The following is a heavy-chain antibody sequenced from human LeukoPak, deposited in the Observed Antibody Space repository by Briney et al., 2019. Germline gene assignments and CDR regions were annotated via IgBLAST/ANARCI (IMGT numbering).Heavy chain of an antibody. V-gene: IGHV3-21*01. D-gene: IGHD7-27*01. CDR2: IHSSISDI. Sequence: GGSQRLSCAASGFTFSTYTFNWVRQAPGKGLEWVSSIHSSISDIYYGDSVKGRFTFSRDNAKNSLYLQMNSLRAEDSAVYYCTRTSGPVGAFDIWGQGTMVTVPS. CDR3: TRTSGPVGAFDI. CDR1: GFTFSTYT. J-gene: IGHJ3*02.